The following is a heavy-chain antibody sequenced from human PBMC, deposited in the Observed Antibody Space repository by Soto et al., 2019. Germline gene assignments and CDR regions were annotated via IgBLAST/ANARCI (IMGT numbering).Heavy chain of an antibody. Sequence: SVKVSCKASGGTFSSYAISWVRQAPGQGLEWMGGIIPIFGTANYAQKFQGRVTITADESTSTAYMELSSLRSEDTAVYYCARDRYYDSSGSVWFDPWGQGTLVTVSS. CDR3: ARDRYYDSSGSVWFDP. CDR2: IIPIFGTA. CDR1: GGTFSSYA. V-gene: IGHV1-69*13. D-gene: IGHD3-22*01. J-gene: IGHJ5*02.